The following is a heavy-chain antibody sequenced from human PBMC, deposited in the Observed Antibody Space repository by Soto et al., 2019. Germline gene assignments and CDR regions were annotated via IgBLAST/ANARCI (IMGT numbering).Heavy chain of an antibody. CDR1: GGASSNYL. J-gene: IGHJ5*02. CDR3: ARGKDPIQTWFDP. Sequence: PSETRCRTAPVSGGASSNYLWSWIRHPPGKGLERIGYVYYSGSTNDNPSLKSRVTTSVDTSKNQFSVRLSSVTAADPPVSCCARGKDPIQTWFDPWGQGILATVSS. V-gene: IGHV4-59*01. CDR2: VYYSGST.